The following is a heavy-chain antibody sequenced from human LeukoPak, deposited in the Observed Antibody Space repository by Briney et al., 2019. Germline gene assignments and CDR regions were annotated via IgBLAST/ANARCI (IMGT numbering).Heavy chain of an antibody. CDR1: GFTFSSYS. J-gene: IGHJ4*02. Sequence: GGSLRLSCTASGFTFSSYSMNWVRQAPGKGLEWVLYISSGSSTIFYADSVKGRFTISRDNAENSLYLQMNSLRDKDTAVYYWARVGEVYTSRASFDYWGQGTLVTVSS. D-gene: IGHD3-16*01. CDR3: ARVGEVYTSRASFDY. CDR2: ISSGSSTI. V-gene: IGHV3-48*02.